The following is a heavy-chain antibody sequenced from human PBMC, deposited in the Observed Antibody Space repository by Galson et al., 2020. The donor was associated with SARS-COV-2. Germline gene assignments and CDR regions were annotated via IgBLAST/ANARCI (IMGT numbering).Heavy chain of an antibody. CDR3: ARDAGVTSWYFDY. CDR1: GGPISSYY. J-gene: IGHJ4*02. Sequence: ETSETLSLTCSVSGGPISSYYWSWIRQPPGKGLEWIGYIYYSGSTNYNPSLKSRVTISIDTSKNQLSLKLSPVTAADTAVYYCARDAGVTSWYFDYWAQGTLVTVSS. D-gene: IGHD3-10*01. V-gene: IGHV4-59*01. CDR2: IYYSGST.